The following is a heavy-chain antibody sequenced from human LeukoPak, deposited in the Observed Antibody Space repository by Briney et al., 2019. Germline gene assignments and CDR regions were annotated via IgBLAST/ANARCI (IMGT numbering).Heavy chain of an antibody. Sequence: SETLSLTCTVSGGSISSSSYYWGWIRQPPGKGLEWIGSIYYSGSTYYNPSLKSRVTISVDTSKNQFSLKLSSVTAADTAVYYCAKDTRAVAGLYYYYYMDVWGKGTTVTVSS. V-gene: IGHV4-39*07. CDR1: GGSISSSSYY. J-gene: IGHJ6*03. D-gene: IGHD6-19*01. CDR3: AKDTRAVAGLYYYYYMDV. CDR2: IYYSGST.